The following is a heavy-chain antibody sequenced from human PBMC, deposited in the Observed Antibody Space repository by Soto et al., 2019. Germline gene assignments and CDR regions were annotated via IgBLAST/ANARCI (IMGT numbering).Heavy chain of an antibody. D-gene: IGHD3-10*01. CDR2: IDPKDGIA. CDR1: GGTFSSYT. CDR3: ATSVTYGSGTFY. V-gene: IGHV1-69*10. Sequence: GASVKVSCKASGGTFSSYTISWVRQAPGQGLEWMGGIDPKDGIANYAQKFQGRVTMTEDTSTDTAYMELSSLRSEDTAVYYCATSVTYGSGTFYWGQGTLVTVSS. J-gene: IGHJ4*02.